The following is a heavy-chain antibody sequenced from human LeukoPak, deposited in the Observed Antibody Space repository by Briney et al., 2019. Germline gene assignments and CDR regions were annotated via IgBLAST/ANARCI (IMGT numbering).Heavy chain of an antibody. CDR1: GYSISSGYY. Sequence: SETLSLTCTVSGYSISSGYYWGWIRQPPGKGLEWIGSIYHSGSTYYNPSLKSRVTISVDTSKNQFSLKLSSVTAADTAVYYCARAPYDFWSGYHNNWFDPWGQGTLVTVSS. D-gene: IGHD3-3*01. CDR3: ARAPYDFWSGYHNNWFDP. V-gene: IGHV4-38-2*02. CDR2: IYHSGST. J-gene: IGHJ5*02.